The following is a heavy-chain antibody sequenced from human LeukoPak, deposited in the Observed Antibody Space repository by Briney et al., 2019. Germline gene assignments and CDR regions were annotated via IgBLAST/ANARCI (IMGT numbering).Heavy chain of an antibody. CDR2: IYTSGST. D-gene: IGHD1-20*01. J-gene: IGHJ5*02. CDR3: ARVTGSSWFDP. Sequence: SETLSLTCSVSGGSISSYYWSWIRQPAGKGLEWIGRIYTSGSTNYHPSLKSRVTMSVDRSKNQFSLKLSSVTAADMAVYYCARVTGSSWFDPWGQGTLVTVSS. V-gene: IGHV4-4*07. CDR1: GGSISSYY.